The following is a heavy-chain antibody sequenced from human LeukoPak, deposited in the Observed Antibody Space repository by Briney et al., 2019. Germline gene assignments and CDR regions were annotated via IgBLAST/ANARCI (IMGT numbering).Heavy chain of an antibody. CDR1: GFTFDDYA. Sequence: GRSLRLSCAASGFTFDDYATNWVRQAPGKGLEWVSGISWNSGSIGYADSVKGRFTISRDNAKNSLYLQMNSLRAEDTALYYCAKTYDSSGSLFYGMDVWGQGTTVTVSS. D-gene: IGHD3-22*01. CDR2: ISWNSGSI. V-gene: IGHV3-9*01. CDR3: AKTYDSSGSLFYGMDV. J-gene: IGHJ6*02.